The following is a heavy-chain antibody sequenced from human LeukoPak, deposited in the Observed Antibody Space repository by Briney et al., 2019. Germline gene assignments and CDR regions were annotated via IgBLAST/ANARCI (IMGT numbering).Heavy chain of an antibody. CDR2: INPSGGST. Sequence: GASVKVSCKASGYTFTSYYMHWVRQAPGQGLEWMGIINPSGGSTNYAQKLQGRVTMTTDTSTSTAYMELRSLRSDDTAVYYCARGDTFDYWGQGTLVTVSS. CDR3: ARGDTFDY. V-gene: IGHV1-46*01. J-gene: IGHJ4*02. CDR1: GYTFTSYY.